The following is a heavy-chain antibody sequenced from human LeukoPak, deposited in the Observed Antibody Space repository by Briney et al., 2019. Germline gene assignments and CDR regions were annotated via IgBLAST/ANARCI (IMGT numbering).Heavy chain of an antibody. D-gene: IGHD6-6*01. CDR1: GFTFSTYA. J-gene: IGHJ4*02. V-gene: IGHV3-23*01. CDR3: ANWIGSSSRDY. Sequence: PGRSLRLSCAASGFTFSTYAMTWVRQAPGKGLEWVSGINSNGDEIYYADSVRGRFTISRDNSNNALYLQMDSLRTEDTAVYYCANWIGSSSRDYWGQGTLVTVSS. CDR2: INSNGDEI.